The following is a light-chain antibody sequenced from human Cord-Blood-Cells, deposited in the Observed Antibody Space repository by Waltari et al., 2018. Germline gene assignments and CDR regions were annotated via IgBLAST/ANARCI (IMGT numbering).Light chain of an antibody. Sequence: DIQMTQSPSSLSASVGDRVTITCQASQDISNYLNWYQQKPGKAPKLLIYDASNLETGVPSRFSGSGSGTDFTFTNSSLQPEDIATYYCQQYDNLPRTFGPGTKVDIK. CDR1: QDISNY. CDR2: DAS. CDR3: QQYDNLPRT. V-gene: IGKV1-33*01. J-gene: IGKJ3*01.